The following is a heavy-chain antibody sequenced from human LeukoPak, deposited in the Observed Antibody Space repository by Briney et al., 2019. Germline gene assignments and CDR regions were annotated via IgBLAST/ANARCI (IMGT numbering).Heavy chain of an antibody. CDR1: GYDFTSYW. J-gene: IGHJ4*02. D-gene: IGHD4-23*01. V-gene: IGHV5-51*03. Sequence: KPGESLKISCKGSGYDFTSYWIGWVRQMPGKGLEWMGIIHPGDSDTRYSPSFQGQVTISADKSISTAYLQWSSLKASDTAVYYCARTFASYGGNYLDYWGQGTLVTVSS. CDR3: ARTFASYGGNYLDY. CDR2: IHPGDSDT.